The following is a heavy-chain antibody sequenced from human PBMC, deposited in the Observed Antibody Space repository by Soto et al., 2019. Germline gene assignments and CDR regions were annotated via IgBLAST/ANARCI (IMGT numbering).Heavy chain of an antibody. J-gene: IGHJ6*02. Sequence: PSETLSLTCAVSGGSISSGGYSWSWIRQTPGKGLEWIGYIYPTGKTYYNPSLENRVTISIDTSKNQFPLQLASVTAADTAVYYCARAPSGPAPRCGFWGHGTTVTVSS. D-gene: IGHD2-21*01. CDR1: GGSISSGGYS. CDR2: IYPTGKT. CDR3: ARAPSGPAPRCGF. V-gene: IGHV4-30-2*01.